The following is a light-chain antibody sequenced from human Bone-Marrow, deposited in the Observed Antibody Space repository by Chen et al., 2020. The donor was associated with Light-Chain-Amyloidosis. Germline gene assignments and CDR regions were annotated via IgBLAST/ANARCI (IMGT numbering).Light chain of an antibody. V-gene: IGLV3-25*03. CDR2: RDT. J-gene: IGLJ2*01. CDR1: DLPTKY. Sequence: YELTQPPSVSVSPGQTAMITCSGDDLPTKYAYCYQQKPGQAPVLVIHRDTERPSGISERFSGSSSGTTATLTISGVQAEDEADYHWQSADSSGTYEVIFGGGTKLTVL. CDR3: QSADSSGTYEVI.